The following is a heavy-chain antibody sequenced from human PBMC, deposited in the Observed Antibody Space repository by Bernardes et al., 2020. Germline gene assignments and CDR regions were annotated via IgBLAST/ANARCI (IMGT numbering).Heavy chain of an antibody. D-gene: IGHD2-15*01. CDR3: ARYSPGPPNPIGGGFDS. V-gene: IGHV3-53*01. CDR1: GFTVSSNY. Sequence: GGSLRLSCAASGFTVSSNYISWVRQAPGKGLEWVSVIYSGGITYYADSVKGRFTISRDISKNTVYLQMNRLRADDTAVYYCARYSPGPPNPIGGGFDSWGQGALVTVSS. J-gene: IGHJ4*02. CDR2: IYSGGIT.